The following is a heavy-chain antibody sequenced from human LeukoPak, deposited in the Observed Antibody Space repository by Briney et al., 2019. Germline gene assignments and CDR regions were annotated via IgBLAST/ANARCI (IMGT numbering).Heavy chain of an antibody. CDR2: IYYSGST. D-gene: IGHD3-22*01. CDR3: ARVPAVIPYFDL. V-gene: IGHV4-59*06. CDR1: GGSISSYY. Sequence: SETLSLTCTVSGGSISSYYWSWIRQHPGKGLEWIGYIYYSGSTYYNPSLKSRVTISVDTSKNQFSLKLSSVTAADTAVYYCARVPAVIPYFDLWGRGTLVTVSS. J-gene: IGHJ2*01.